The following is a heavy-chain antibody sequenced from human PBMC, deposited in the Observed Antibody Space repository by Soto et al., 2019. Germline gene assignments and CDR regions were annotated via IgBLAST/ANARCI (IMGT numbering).Heavy chain of an antibody. Sequence: HLVQSGAEVKKPGASVKVSCEASGYSFNSYGITWMRQAPGQGLEWMGWISAHNGNTNYAQRFQDRVTMTTDTSTSTAYMERRSLRSDDTAMYYCARDRAHSNGYYGFYFDYWGQGSLVTVSS. CDR1: GYSFNSYG. V-gene: IGHV1-18*01. CDR3: ARDRAHSNGYYGFYFDY. J-gene: IGHJ4*02. CDR2: ISAHNGNT. D-gene: IGHD3-22*01.